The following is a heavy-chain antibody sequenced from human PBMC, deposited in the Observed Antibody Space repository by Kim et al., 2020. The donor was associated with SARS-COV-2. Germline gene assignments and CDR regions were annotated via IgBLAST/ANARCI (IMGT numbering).Heavy chain of an antibody. Sequence: SETLSLTCAVYGGSFSGYYWSGIRQPQGKGLEWIGEINNSGRTTYNPSLKSRVTLSVDTSKNQFSLKLSSVTAAATAVYYCARANCSSWPRRGAFDIWGQGTMVTVSS. D-gene: IGHD6-13*01. CDR2: INNSGRT. V-gene: IGHV4-34*01. CDR3: ARANCSSWPRRGAFDI. J-gene: IGHJ3*02. CDR1: GGSFSGYY.